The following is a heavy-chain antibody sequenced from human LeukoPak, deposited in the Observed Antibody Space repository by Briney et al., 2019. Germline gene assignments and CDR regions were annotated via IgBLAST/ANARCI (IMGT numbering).Heavy chain of an antibody. CDR3: ARAPSSTIFGVVIIRSLDY. J-gene: IGHJ4*02. D-gene: IGHD3-3*01. Sequence: SETLSLTCTVSDGSITNYDWSWVRQPPGKGLEFIGHVHYSGTANYNPSLRSRVTISIDTSKKHFFLKLKSVTAADTAVYYCARAPSSTIFGVVIIRSLDYWGQGILVTVSS. CDR2: VHYSGTA. V-gene: IGHV4-59*01. CDR1: DGSITNYD.